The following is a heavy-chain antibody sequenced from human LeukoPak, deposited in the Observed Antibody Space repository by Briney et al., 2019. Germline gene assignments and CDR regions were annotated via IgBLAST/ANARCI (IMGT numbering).Heavy chain of an antibody. Sequence: GGSLRLSCAASGFTFSDYYMSWIRQAPGMGLEWVSYISSSGATIYYADSLKDRFTISGDNAKNSLYLQMNSLRAEDTAVYYCARDGSGQLGYFDYWGQGTLVTVSS. CDR3: ARDGSGQLGYFDY. J-gene: IGHJ4*02. V-gene: IGHV3-11*01. CDR1: GFTFSDYY. D-gene: IGHD2-15*01. CDR2: ISSSGATI.